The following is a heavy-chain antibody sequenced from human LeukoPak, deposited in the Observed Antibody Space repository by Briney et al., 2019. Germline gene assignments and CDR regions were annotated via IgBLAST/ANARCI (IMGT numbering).Heavy chain of an antibody. CDR1: GGSISSYY. V-gene: IGHV4-59*01. D-gene: IGHD6-19*01. CDR2: IYYSGST. J-gene: IGHJ4*02. Sequence: PSQTLSLTCTVSGGSISSYYWSWIRQPPGKGLEWIGYIYYSGSTNYNPSLKSRVTISVDTSKNQFSLKLSSVTAADTAVYYCARDSSGWYGRFDYWGQGTLVTVSS. CDR3: ARDSSGWYGRFDY.